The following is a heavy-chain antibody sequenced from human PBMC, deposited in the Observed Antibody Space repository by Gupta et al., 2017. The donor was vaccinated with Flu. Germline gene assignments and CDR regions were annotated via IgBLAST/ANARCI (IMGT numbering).Heavy chain of an antibody. J-gene: IGHJ6*03. CDR1: GYDFREYG. CDR3: ARVASRIGALVDFYFYYMDV. CDR2: VSGYNGNT. D-gene: IGHD2-21*01. V-gene: IGHV1-18*01. Sequence: QVQLVQSGPEVKKPGASVKVYCKASGYDFREYGISWVRQAPGRGLEWMGWVSGYNGNTEYSEKVQDRVIMTTDTSTTTAYMTLRSLRSDDTAVYFCARVASRIGALVDFYFYYMDVWGKGTTVTVSS.